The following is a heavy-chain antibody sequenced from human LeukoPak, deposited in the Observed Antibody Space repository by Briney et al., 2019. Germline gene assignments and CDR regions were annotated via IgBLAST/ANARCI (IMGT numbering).Heavy chain of an antibody. D-gene: IGHD6-6*01. V-gene: IGHV3-48*04. CDR3: ARSASRYSSSSYGWFDP. CDR2: ISSSGSSI. J-gene: IGHJ5*02. Sequence: PGGSLRLSCAASGFTFSSYAMNWIRQAPGKGLEWVSYISSSGSSIYYADSVKGRFTVSRDNAKNSLYLQMNSLRAEDTAMYYCARSASRYSSSSYGWFDPWGQGTLVTVSS. CDR1: GFTFSSYA.